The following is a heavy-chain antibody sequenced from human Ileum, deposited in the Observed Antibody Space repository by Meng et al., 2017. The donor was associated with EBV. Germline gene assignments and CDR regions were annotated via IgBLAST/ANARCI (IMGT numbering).Heavy chain of an antibody. D-gene: IGHD1-14*01. V-gene: IGHV4-4*02. CDR3: TKTGEKYFEY. Sequence: LKGVGPDMVDLSGGLSFPFAVRVAVFMVIYWVSWICQSLGEGWEWIGDMCDSGMTHYNPSLKSRLTISADKPNDQFSLKLTFVISADTAVYFCTKTGEKYFEYWGQGTLVTVSS. CDR2: MCDSGMT. J-gene: IGHJ4*02. CDR1: VAVFMVIYW.